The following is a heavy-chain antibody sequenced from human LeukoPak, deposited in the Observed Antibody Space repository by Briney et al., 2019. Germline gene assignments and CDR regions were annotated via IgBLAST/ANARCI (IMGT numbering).Heavy chain of an antibody. CDR3: ASDYYGSRSSYYFDY. V-gene: IGHV4-59*06. CDR1: GGSISSYY. CDR2: IYYSGST. D-gene: IGHD3-10*01. J-gene: IGHJ4*02. Sequence: SETLSLTCTVSGGSISSYYWSWLRQHPGKGREWIGYIYYSGSTYYNPSLKSRVTISVGTSKNQFSLKLSSVTAADTAAYYCASDYYGSRSSYYFDYWGQGTLVTVCS.